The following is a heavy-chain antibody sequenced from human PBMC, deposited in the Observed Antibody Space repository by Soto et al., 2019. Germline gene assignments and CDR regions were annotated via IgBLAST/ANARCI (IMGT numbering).Heavy chain of an antibody. J-gene: IGHJ4*02. D-gene: IGHD3-22*01. CDR2: IYYSGST. Sequence: QVQLQESGPGLVTPSETLSLTCTVSGGSVSSGSYYWSWIRQPPGKGLEWIGYIYYSGSTNYNPSLKSRVTISVDTSKNQFSLKLSSVTAADTAVYYCARGGRHYYDSSGYYGYFDYWGQGTLVTVSS. V-gene: IGHV4-61*01. CDR3: ARGGRHYYDSSGYYGYFDY. CDR1: GGSVSSGSYY.